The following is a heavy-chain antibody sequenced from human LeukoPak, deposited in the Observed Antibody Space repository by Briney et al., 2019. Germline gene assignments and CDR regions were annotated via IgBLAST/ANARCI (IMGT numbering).Heavy chain of an antibody. CDR1: GYTFTSYA. J-gene: IGHJ5*02. CDR2: INAGNGNT. Sequence: ASVKVSCKASGYTFTSYAMHWVRQAPGQRLEWMGWINAGNGNTKYSQKFQGRVTITRDTSASTAYMELSSLRSEDTAVYHCARDVGSSTSSVWFDPWGQGTLVTVSS. D-gene: IGHD2-2*01. V-gene: IGHV1-3*01. CDR3: ARDVGSSTSSVWFDP.